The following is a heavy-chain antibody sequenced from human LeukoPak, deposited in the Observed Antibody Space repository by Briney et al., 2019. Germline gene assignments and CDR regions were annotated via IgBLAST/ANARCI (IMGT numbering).Heavy chain of an antibody. CDR2: ISGSGGST. V-gene: IGHV3-23*01. J-gene: IGHJ4*02. CDR3: AKGHYYGSGSYFDY. Sequence: GGSLRLSCAASGFTFSSYEMNWVRQAPGKGLEWVSAISGSGGSTYYADSVKGRFTISRDNSKNTLYLQMNSLRAEDTAVYYCAKGHYYGSGSYFDYWGQGTLVTVSS. CDR1: GFTFSSYE. D-gene: IGHD3-10*01.